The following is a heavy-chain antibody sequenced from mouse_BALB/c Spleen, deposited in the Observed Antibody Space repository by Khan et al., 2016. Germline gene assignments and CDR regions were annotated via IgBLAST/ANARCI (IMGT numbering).Heavy chain of an antibody. V-gene: IGHV3-1*02. J-gene: IGHJ4*01. CDR1: GYSITSGYS. CDR3: TRSHRYYAMDY. Sequence: EVQLQESGPDLVKPSQSLSLTCTVTGYSITSGYSWHWIRQFPGNKLEWMGYIHYSGGTKYIPSLKSRISITRDTSKNQFFLQLNSVTPEDTATYYCTRSHRYYAMDYSGHRTSVTVSS. CDR2: IHYSGGT.